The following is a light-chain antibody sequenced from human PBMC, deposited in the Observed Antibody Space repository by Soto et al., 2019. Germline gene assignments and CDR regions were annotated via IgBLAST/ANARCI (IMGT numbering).Light chain of an antibody. Sequence: EIVLTQSPGILSLSPGERATLSCRTSQSVSNNYLAWYQQKPGQTPRLLIYAASSRATGVPDRFSGSGSGTDFTLTVSRLEPEDFAVFYCQQYGNSPFTFGPGTKVEIK. CDR3: QQYGNSPFT. CDR2: AAS. J-gene: IGKJ2*01. V-gene: IGKV3-20*01. CDR1: QSVSNNY.